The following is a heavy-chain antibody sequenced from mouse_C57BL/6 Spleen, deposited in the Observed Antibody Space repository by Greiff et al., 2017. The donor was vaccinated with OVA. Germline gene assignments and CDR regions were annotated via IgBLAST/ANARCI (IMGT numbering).Heavy chain of an antibody. CDR3: ATWIYDGYYFGY. Sequence: EVQGVESGPELVKPGASVKISCKASGYSFTDYNMNWVKQSNGKSLEWIGVINPNYGTTSYNQKFKGKATLTVDQSSSTAYMQLNSLTSEDSAVYYCATWIYDGYYFGYWGQGTTLTVSS. CDR2: INPNYGTT. CDR1: GYSFTDYN. V-gene: IGHV1-39*01. J-gene: IGHJ2*01. D-gene: IGHD2-3*01.